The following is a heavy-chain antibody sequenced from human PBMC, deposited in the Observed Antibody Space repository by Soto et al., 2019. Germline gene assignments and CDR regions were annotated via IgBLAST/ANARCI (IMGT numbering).Heavy chain of an antibody. Sequence: QVLLVQSGAEVKKPGSSVRVSCKTSGGTFSSFAISWVRLAPGQGPEWMGVIVPMFAAPTYAQKFQGRVSITADESTRTAYMELSRLRSDDTAVYYCARDRVMRGNAYYYGMDVWGQGTTVTVSS. CDR1: GGTFSSFA. CDR3: ARDRVMRGNAYYYGMDV. CDR2: IVPMFAAP. J-gene: IGHJ6*02. V-gene: IGHV1-69*12. D-gene: IGHD2-21*01.